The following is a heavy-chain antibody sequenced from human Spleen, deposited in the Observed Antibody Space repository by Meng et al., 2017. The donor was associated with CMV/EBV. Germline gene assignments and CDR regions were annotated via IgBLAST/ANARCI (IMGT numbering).Heavy chain of an antibody. CDR1: GVFISNVEYY. CDR3: ASRTPGHFFDY. D-gene: IGHD1-14*01. CDR2: IYYSGSP. V-gene: IGHV4-39*01. Sequence: CTVYGVFISNVEYYWGWIRQPPGKGLEWIGSIYYSGSPYYNPSLKSRVTLSVDKFKNQFSLRLNSLTAADTAVYYCASRTPGHFFDYWGQGTLVTVSS. J-gene: IGHJ4*02.